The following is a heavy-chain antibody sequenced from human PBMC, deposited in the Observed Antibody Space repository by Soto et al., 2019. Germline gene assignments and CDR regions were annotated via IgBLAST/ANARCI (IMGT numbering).Heavy chain of an antibody. V-gene: IGHV4-59*01. D-gene: IGHD3-10*01. CDR1: GGSISSYY. CDR2: IYYSGST. J-gene: IGHJ4*02. Sequence: SETLSLTCTVSGGSISSYYWSWIRQPPGKGLEWIGYIYYSGSTNYNPSLKSRVTISVDTSKNQFSLKLSSVTAADTAVYYCARAITMVRGVPHLFDYWGQGTLVTVSS. CDR3: ARAITMVRGVPHLFDY.